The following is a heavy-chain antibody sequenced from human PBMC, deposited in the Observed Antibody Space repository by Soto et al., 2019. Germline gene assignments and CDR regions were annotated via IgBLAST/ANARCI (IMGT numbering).Heavy chain of an antibody. CDR1: GGTFSTYD. V-gene: IGHV1-69*01. J-gene: IGHJ4*02. CDR3: ARPKGSYSSGYYYFDY. D-gene: IGHD6-19*01. CDR2: IIPLFGTA. Sequence: QVQLVQSGAEVKQPGSSVKVSCKTSGGTFSTYDIYWVRQAPGQGLEWMGAIIPLFGTADYAQKFQGRVTITADESTSTAYMELSSLRSEDTAVYYCARPKGSYSSGYYYFDYWGQGTLVTVSS.